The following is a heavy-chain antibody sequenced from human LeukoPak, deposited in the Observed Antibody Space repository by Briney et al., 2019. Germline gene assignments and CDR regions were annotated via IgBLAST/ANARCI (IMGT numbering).Heavy chain of an antibody. Sequence: SETLSLTCTVSGGSISSYYWSWIRQPPGKGLEWIGYIHYSGSTNNNPSLKSRVAISVDTSKNQFSLKLSSVTDADTAVYYCAREGTSGYSLDPWGQGTLVTVSS. D-gene: IGHD3-10*01. CDR2: IHYSGST. CDR1: GGSISSYY. CDR3: AREGTSGYSLDP. V-gene: IGHV4-59*12. J-gene: IGHJ5*02.